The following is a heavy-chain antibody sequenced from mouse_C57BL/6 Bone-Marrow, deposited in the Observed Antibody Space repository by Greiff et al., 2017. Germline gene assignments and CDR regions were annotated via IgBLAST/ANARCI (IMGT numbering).Heavy chain of an antibody. J-gene: IGHJ2*01. D-gene: IGHD2-4*01. V-gene: IGHV1-72*01. CDR2: IDPYSGGT. CDR1: GYTFTSYW. CDR3: ARDYITRDYFDY. Sequence: VQLKQPGAELVKPGASVKLSCKASGYTFTSYWMHWVKQRPGRGLEWIGRIDPYSGGTKYNEKFQSKATLTVDKPSSTAYMQLSSRTSEDPAVYYCARDYITRDYFDYWGRGTTLTVSS.